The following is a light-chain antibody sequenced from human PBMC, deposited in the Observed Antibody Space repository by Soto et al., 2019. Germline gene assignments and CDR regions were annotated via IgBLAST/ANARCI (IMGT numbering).Light chain of an antibody. CDR2: GAS. CDR1: QSVSSSY. V-gene: IGKV3-20*01. J-gene: IGKJ1*01. Sequence: IVLTQSPGILSLSPGERATLSCRASQSVSSSYLAWYQQKPGQAPRLLIYGASSRATGIPDRFSGSGSGTDFTLTISSLQPDDFATYYCQQYNSYWTFGQGTKVDIK. CDR3: QQYNSYWT.